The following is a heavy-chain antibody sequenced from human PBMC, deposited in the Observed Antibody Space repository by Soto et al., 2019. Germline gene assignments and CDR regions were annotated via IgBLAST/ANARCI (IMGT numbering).Heavy chain of an antibody. CDR1: GYTFISHY. J-gene: IGHJ4*02. D-gene: IGHD6-19*01. CDR3: ARVSVSGSFDF. CDR2: INASGGST. Sequence: QVQLGQSGAEVKKPGASVKVSCKASGYTFISHYRHWVRQAPGQGLEWMGIINASGGSTSYAQKFQGRVTMTRDTSTSTVYMELSSLRSEDTAVYYCARVSVSGSFDFWGQGALVIVSS. V-gene: IGHV1-46*01.